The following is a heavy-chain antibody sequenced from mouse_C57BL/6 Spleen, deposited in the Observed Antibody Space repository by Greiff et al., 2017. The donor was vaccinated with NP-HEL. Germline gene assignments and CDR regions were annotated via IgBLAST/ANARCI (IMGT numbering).Heavy chain of an antibody. Sequence: EVQLVESGGGLVKPGGSLKLSCAASGFTFSSYAMSWVRQTPETRLEWVANISDGGSYTYYPEHVKGRFTISRDNAKNNLYLQMSHLKSDDTAMYYCARDRGSFAYWGQGTLVTVSA. CDR2: ISDGGSYT. CDR1: GFTFSSYA. V-gene: IGHV5-4*01. J-gene: IGHJ3*01. CDR3: ARDRGSFAY.